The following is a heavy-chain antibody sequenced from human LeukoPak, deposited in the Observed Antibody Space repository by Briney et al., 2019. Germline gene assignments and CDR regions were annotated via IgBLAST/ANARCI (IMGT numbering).Heavy chain of an antibody. V-gene: IGHV1-46*01. CDR3: ARGVWITIFGVVSDWFDP. Sequence: ASVKVSCKASGYTFTSYYMHWVRQAPGQGLEWMGIINPSGGSTSYAQKFQGRVTMTRDMSTSTVYMELSSLRSEDTAVYYCARGVWITIFGVVSDWFDPWGQGTLVTVSS. CDR1: GYTFTSYY. D-gene: IGHD3-3*01. J-gene: IGHJ5*02. CDR2: INPSGGST.